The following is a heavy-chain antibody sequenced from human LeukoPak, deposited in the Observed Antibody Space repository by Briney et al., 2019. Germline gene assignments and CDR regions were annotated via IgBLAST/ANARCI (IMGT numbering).Heavy chain of an antibody. CDR3: ARGPLYCSSTSCPYDY. V-gene: IGHV1-8*03. Sequence: ASVKVSCKASGGTFSSYDINWVRQATGQGLEWMGWMNPNSGNTGYAQKFQGRVTITRNTSISTAYMELSSLRSEDTAVYYCARGPLYCSSTSCPYDYWGQGTLVTVSS. D-gene: IGHD2-2*01. CDR2: MNPNSGNT. CDR1: GGTFSSYD. J-gene: IGHJ4*02.